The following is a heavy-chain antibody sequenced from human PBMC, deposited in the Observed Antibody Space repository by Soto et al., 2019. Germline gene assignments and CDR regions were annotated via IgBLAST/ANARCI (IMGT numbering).Heavy chain of an antibody. CDR3: ARAYCSTASCYTWAFDI. D-gene: IGHD2-2*02. Sequence: PSETLSLTCAVSGYSFSSGYYWGWIRQPPGKGLEWIGTIYHSGSTYYNPSLKSRVTISLDTSRNQFSLKLSSVTAADTAVYYCARAYCSTASCYTWAFDIWGQGTMVTVS. V-gene: IGHV4-38-2*01. CDR1: GYSFSSGYY. CDR2: IYHSGST. J-gene: IGHJ3*02.